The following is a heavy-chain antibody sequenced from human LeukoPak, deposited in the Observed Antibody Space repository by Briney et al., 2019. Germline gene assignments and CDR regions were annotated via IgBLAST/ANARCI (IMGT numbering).Heavy chain of an antibody. D-gene: IGHD2-21*02. Sequence: VGSLRLSCAASGFTFSSYAMHWVRQAPGKGLEWVAVISYDGSNKYYADSVKGRFTISRDNSKNTLYLQMNSLRAEDTAVYYCARVRGIVVVTAAFDIWGQGTMVTVSS. V-gene: IGHV3-30*01. CDR2: ISYDGSNK. J-gene: IGHJ3*02. CDR3: ARVRGIVVVTAAFDI. CDR1: GFTFSSYA.